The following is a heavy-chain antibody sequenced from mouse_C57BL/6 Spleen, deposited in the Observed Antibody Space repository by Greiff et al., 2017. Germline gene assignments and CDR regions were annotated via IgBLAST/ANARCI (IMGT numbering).Heavy chain of an antibody. Sequence: DVQLQESGGGLVQPGGSLKLSCAASGIAFSRYWMSWVRRAPGKGLEWIGEINPDSSTINYAPSLKDKFIISRDNANNTLYLQMSRVRSEDTALYYYSSIYCDYGGFAYWGQGTLVTVSA. CDR2: INPDSSTI. CDR1: GIAFSRYW. J-gene: IGHJ3*01. D-gene: IGHD2-4*01. V-gene: IGHV4-1*01. CDR3: SSIYCDYGGFAY.